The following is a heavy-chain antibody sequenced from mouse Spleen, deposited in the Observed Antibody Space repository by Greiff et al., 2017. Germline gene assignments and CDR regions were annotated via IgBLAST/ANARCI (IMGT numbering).Heavy chain of an antibody. CDR2: IDPSDSYT. J-gene: IGHJ2*01. CDR3: ARRGTTVVVPDY. D-gene: IGHD1-1*01. CDR1: GYTFTSYW. V-gene: IGHV1-69*01. Sequence: QVQLQQPGAELVMPGASVKLSCKASGYTFTSYWMHWVKQRPGQGLEWIGEIDPSDSYTNYNQKFKGKATLTVDKSSSTAYMQLSSLTSEDSAVYYCARRGTTVVVPDYWGQGTTLTVSS.